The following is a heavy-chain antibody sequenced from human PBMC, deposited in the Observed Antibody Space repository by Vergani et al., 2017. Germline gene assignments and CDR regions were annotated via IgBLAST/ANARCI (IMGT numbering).Heavy chain of an antibody. J-gene: IGHJ4*02. V-gene: IGHV3-23*01. CDR3: AKSGWLQHFGAHYVDS. D-gene: IGHD5-24*01. CDR1: GFAFSRYA. CDR2: LTASGSGI. Sequence: EVQLLESGGRLVQPGGSLRLSCVASGFAFSRYAMSWVRQAPGKGLEWVSGLTASGSGISYADSVRGRFTISRDNSKNTLFLEMDSLRVEDTGVYYCAKSGWLQHFGAHYVDSSVQRILVTVSS.